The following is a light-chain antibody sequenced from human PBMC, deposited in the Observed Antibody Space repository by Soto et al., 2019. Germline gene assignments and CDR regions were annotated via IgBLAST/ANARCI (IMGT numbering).Light chain of an antibody. CDR1: KTDIGVYDF. CDR2: EVV. CDR3: KSYACSNTYV. J-gene: IGLJ1*01. V-gene: IGLV2-8*01. Sequence: QSALTQPPSASRSPGQSVTISCTGTKTDIGVYDFVSWYQPHPGKAPRLIIYEVVQRPSGVPDRFSGSESGTTACLTVSGLQAADEADYFCKSYACSNTYVFGSGTKVTVL.